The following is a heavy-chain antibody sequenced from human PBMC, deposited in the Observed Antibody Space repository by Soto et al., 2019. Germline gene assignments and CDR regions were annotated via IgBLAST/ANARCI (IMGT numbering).Heavy chain of an antibody. D-gene: IGHD2-2*01. V-gene: IGHV4-30-4*01. CDR2: IYYSGST. CDR3: ARDRRARDIVLVPAAMGMDV. CDR1: GGSISSYY. J-gene: IGHJ6*02. Sequence: PSETLSLTCTVSGGSISSYYWSWIRQPPGKGLEWIGYIYYSGSTYYNPSLKSRITISVDTSKNQFSLKLSSVTAADTAVYYCARDRRARDIVLVPAAMGMDVWGQGTTVTVSS.